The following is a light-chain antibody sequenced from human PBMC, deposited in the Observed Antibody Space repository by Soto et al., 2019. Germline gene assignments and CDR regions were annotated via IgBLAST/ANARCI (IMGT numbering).Light chain of an antibody. CDR1: QSVSSN. V-gene: IGKV3-15*01. CDR3: QQYNNWPPAWEFT. Sequence: EIVMTQSPATLSVSPGERATLSCRASQSVSSNLAWYQQKPGQAPRLLIYGASTRATGIPARFSGSGSGTEFTLTISSLQSEDFAVYYCQQYNNWPPAWEFTFGPGTKVDIK. CDR2: GAS. J-gene: IGKJ3*01.